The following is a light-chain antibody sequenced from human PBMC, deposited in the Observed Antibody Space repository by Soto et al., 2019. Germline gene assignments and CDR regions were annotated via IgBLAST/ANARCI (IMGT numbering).Light chain of an antibody. CDR1: ALPRKF. V-gene: IGLV3-10*01. CDR2: EDS. CDR3: YSTDSGGSHRGV. J-gene: IGLJ2*01. Sequence: SYELTQPPSVSVSPGQTARITCSGAALPRKFAYWYQQKSGLAPVLVIFEDSKRPSGIPERFSGSSSGTMDTLTISGAHVEDEADYYCYSTDSGGSHRGVFCGGTKLTVL.